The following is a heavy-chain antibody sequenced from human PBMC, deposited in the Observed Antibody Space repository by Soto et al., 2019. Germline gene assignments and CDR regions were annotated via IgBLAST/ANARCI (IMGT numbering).Heavy chain of an antibody. CDR2: IIPIFGTA. CDR1: GGTFSTYA. Sequence: SVKVSCKASGGTFSTYAINWVRQAPGQGLEWMGGIIPIFGTANYAQKFQGRVTIIVDESTNTTYMELSSLRSEDTAVYYCARDFGFEETYNWLDPWSQGTPVTVSS. J-gene: IGHJ5*02. V-gene: IGHV1-69*13. D-gene: IGHD3-10*01. CDR3: ARDFGFEETYNWLDP.